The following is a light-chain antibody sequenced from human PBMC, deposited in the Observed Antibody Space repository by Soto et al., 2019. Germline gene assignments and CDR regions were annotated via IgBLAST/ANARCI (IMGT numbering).Light chain of an antibody. CDR2: EVS. CDR1: SGDIGTYNR. J-gene: IGLJ2*01. Sequence: QSALTQPPSVSGSPGQSDTISCTGTSGDIGTYNRVSWYQQTPGTAPKVMIYEVSNRPSGVPDRFSGPQSGNTASLTISGLQAEDEADYYCSSYTTSTLVFGGGTKLTVL. CDR3: SSYTTSTLV. V-gene: IGLV2-18*02.